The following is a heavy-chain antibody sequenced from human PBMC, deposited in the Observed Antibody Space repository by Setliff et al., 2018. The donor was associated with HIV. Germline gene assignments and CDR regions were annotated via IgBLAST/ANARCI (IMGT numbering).Heavy chain of an antibody. Sequence: PSETLSLTCAVYGGSFSDYYWSWIRQHTGRGLEWIGYIYYSGTTYYNPSLKSRVTISVDTSKNQFSLKLNSVTAADTAVYYCARGRMATTIGGYWGQGTLVTVSS. V-gene: IGHV4-31*11. CDR2: IYYSGTT. J-gene: IGHJ4*02. CDR1: GGSFSDYY. CDR3: ARGRMATTIGGY. D-gene: IGHD1-1*01.